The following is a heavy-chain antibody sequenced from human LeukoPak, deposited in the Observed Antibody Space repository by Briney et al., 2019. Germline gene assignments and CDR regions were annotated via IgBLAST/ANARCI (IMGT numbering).Heavy chain of an antibody. CDR3: ARAGTTVTDFDY. D-gene: IGHD4-17*01. V-gene: IGHV1-3*01. CDR1: GYTFTSYA. CDR2: INAGNGNT. J-gene: IGHJ4*02. Sequence: ASVKVTCKASGYTFTSYAMHWVRQAPGQRLEWMGWINAGNGNTKYSQKFQGRVTITRDTSASTAYMELSSQRSEDTAVYYCARAGTTVTDFDYWGQGTLVTVSS.